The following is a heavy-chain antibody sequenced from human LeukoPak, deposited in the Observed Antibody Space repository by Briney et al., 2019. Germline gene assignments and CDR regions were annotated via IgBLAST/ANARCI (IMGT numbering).Heavy chain of an antibody. Sequence: SETLSLTCTVSGGSISSGGYYWSWIRRHPGKGLEWIGYIYYSGSTYYNPSLKSRVTISVDTSKNQFSLKLSSVTAADTAVYYCARVAAAGTRYYFDYWGQGTLVTVSS. V-gene: IGHV4-31*03. CDR1: GGSISSGGYY. CDR3: ARVAAAGTRYYFDY. J-gene: IGHJ4*02. D-gene: IGHD6-13*01. CDR2: IYYSGST.